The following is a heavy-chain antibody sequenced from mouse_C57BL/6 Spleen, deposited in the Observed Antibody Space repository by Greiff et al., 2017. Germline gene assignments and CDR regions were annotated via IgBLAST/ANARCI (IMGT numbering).Heavy chain of an antibody. Sequence: SGSELRSPGSSVKLSCKDFDSEVFPIAYMSWVRQTPGHGFEWIGGILPSIGRTNYGEKFEDKATLDADTLSNTAYLELNSLTSEDSAIYYCAGRGITTVVHWYFYVWGTGTTVTVAS. CDR3: AGRGITTVVHWYFYV. J-gene: IGHJ1*03. CDR2: ILPSIGRT. V-gene: IGHV15-2*01. CDR1: DSEVFPIAY. D-gene: IGHD1-1*01.